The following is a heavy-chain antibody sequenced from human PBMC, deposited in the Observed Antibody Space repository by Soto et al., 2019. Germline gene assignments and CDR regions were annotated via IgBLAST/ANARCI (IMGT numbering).Heavy chain of an antibody. CDR1: GFSLSTSGIC. J-gene: IGHJ6*02. Sequence: SPTLVKPTQTLTLTSTFSGFSLSTSGICLSSIRQPPGQALEWLVFIVWVVDKYYSTSLKTRLTTSKDTSKNHVVLTMTNMDPVDTATYYCARISRQFSSSWYSYYYGMDVWGQGTTVTVSS. CDR3: ARISRQFSSSWYSYYYGMDV. D-gene: IGHD6-13*01. V-gene: IGHV2-70*01. CDR2: IVWVVDK.